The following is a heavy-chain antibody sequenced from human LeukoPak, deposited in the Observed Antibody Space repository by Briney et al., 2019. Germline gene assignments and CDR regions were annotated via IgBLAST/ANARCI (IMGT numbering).Heavy chain of an antibody. CDR1: GYTFTSYG. CDR3: ARDRPITIFGVVPYYFDY. CDR2: ISAYNGNT. D-gene: IGHD3-3*01. V-gene: IGHV1-18*01. J-gene: IGHJ4*02. Sequence: ASVKVSCKASGYTFTSYGISWVRQAPGQGLEWMGWISAYNGNTNYAQKLQGRVTMTTDTSTSTAYMELRSLRSDDTAVYYCARDRPITIFGVVPYYFDYWGQGTLVTVSS.